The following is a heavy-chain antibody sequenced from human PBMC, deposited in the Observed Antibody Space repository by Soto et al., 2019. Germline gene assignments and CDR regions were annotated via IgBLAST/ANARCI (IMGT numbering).Heavy chain of an antibody. CDR2: ISSSSSYI. D-gene: IGHD3-10*01. J-gene: IGHJ3*02. Sequence: WSLRLSCAASGFTFSSYSMNRVRQAPGKGLEWVSSISSSSSYIYYADSVKGRFTISRDNAKNSLYLQMNSLRAEDTAVYYCAREKDYGSGRHAFDIWGQGTVVTVSS. CDR3: AREKDYGSGRHAFDI. V-gene: IGHV3-21*01. CDR1: GFTFSSYS.